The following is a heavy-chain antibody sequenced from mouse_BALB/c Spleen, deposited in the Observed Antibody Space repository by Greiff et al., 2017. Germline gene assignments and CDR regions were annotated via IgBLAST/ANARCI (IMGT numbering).Heavy chain of an antibody. CDR3: TRERGTYDYDGAFAY. J-gene: IGHJ3*01. V-gene: IGHV5-6-3*01. CDR1: GFTFSSYG. Sequence: DVKLVESGGGLVQPGGSLKLSCAASGFTFSSYGMSWVRQTPDKRLELVATINSNGGSIYYPDSVKGRFTISRDNAKNTLYLQMSSLKSEDTAMYYCTRERGTYDYDGAFAYWGQGTPVTVSA. D-gene: IGHD2-4*01. CDR2: INSNGGSI.